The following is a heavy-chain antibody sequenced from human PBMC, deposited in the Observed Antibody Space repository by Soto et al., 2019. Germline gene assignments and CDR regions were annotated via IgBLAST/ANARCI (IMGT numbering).Heavy chain of an antibody. J-gene: IGHJ6*02. CDR1: GGTFSSYA. D-gene: IGHD3-22*01. CDR2: IIPIFGTA. V-gene: IGHV1-69*13. Sequence: ASVKVSCKASGGTFSSYAISWVRQAPGQGLEWMGGIIPIFGTANYAQKFQGRVTITADESTSTAYMELSSLRSEDTAVYYCARVGYYYDSSGYPLVYGMDVWGQGTTVTVSS. CDR3: ARVGYYYDSSGYPLVYGMDV.